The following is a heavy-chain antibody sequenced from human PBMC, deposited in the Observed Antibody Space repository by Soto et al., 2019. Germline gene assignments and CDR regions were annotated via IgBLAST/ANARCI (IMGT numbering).Heavy chain of an antibody. Sequence: ASVKVSCKASGYTFTSYGISWVRQAPGQGLEWMGSISAYNSNTNYAQKLQSRVTMNTDTSTSTAYMELSSLRSDDTAVYYCVRYPPYYDFWSGDYGAHAFDIWG. CDR2: ISAYNSNT. V-gene: IGHV1-18*01. CDR1: GYTFTSYG. D-gene: IGHD3-3*01. J-gene: IGHJ3*02. CDR3: VRYPPYYDFWSGDYGAHAFDI.